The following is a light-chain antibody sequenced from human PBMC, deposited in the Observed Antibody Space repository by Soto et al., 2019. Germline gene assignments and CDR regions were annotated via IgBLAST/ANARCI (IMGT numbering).Light chain of an antibody. Sequence: ILVAQSPGSPCFSPGGRATLSLRGSQSVSSSYLAWYQQKAGQTPRLLIYGASNRATGIPDRFSGSGSGTDFTLTISRLEPEDFAVYYCQQFSRYPLTFGGGTKVDIK. CDR1: QSVSSSY. CDR2: GAS. V-gene: IGKV3-20*01. CDR3: QQFSRYPLT. J-gene: IGKJ4*01.